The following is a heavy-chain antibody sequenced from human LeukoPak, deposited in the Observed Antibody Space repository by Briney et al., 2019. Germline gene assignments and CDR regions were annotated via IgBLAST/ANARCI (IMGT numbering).Heavy chain of an antibody. J-gene: IGHJ4*02. CDR2: IYSGGNT. D-gene: IGHD3-10*01. CDR3: AKDESHIWFGDHKARIDF. V-gene: IGHV3-66*01. Sequence: QPGGSLRLSCAASGVTFSSYGFTFSSYGMNWVRQAPGKGLEWVSVIYSGGNTYYADSVKGRFTISRGNSRNTLYLQMNSLRAEDTAVYYCAKDESHIWFGDHKARIDFWGQGTLVTVSS. CDR1: GVTFSSYGFTFSSYG.